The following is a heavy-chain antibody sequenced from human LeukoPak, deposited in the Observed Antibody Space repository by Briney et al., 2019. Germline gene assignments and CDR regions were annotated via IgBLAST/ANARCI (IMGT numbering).Heavy chain of an antibody. J-gene: IGHJ3*02. D-gene: IGHD1-26*01. CDR2: IIPIFGTA. CDR3: ARDTDSGSLDAFDI. CDR1: GGTLSSYA. Sequence: SVKVSCKASGGTLSSYAISWVRQAPGQGLEWMGGIIPIFGTANYAQKFQGRVTITADESTSTAYMELSSLRSEDTAVYYCARDTDSGSLDAFDIWGQGTMVTVSS. V-gene: IGHV1-69*13.